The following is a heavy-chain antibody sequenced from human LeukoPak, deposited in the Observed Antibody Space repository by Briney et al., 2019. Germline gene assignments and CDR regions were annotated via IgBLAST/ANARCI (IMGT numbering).Heavy chain of an antibody. J-gene: IGHJ4*02. D-gene: IGHD2-15*01. V-gene: IGHV4-34*01. Sequence: SETLSLTCAVYGGSFSGYYRSWIRQPPGKGLEWIGEINHSGSTNYNPSLMSRVTISVDTSKNQFSLKLISLTSAGTAVYYWARGSLLVDVVVVAATPNDFDYWGQGTLVTVSS. CDR2: INHSGST. CDR1: GGSFSGYY. CDR3: ARGSLLVDVVVVAATPNDFDY.